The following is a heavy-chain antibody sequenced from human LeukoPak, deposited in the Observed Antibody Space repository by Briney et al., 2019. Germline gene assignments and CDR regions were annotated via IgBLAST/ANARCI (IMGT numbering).Heavy chain of an antibody. CDR1: GYTFTSYD. Sequence: ASVKVSCKASGYTFTSYDINWVRQATGQGLEWMGWMNPNSGNTGYAQKFQGRVTMTEDTSTDTAYMELSSLRSEDTAVYYCARHSSSSPFYYYYGMDVWGQGTTVTVSS. CDR2: MNPNSGNT. J-gene: IGHJ6*02. V-gene: IGHV1-8*01. D-gene: IGHD6-6*01. CDR3: ARHSSSSPFYYYYGMDV.